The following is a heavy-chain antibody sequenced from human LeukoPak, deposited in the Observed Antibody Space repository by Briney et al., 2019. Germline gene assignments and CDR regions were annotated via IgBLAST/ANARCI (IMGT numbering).Heavy chain of an antibody. V-gene: IGHV1-69*01. Sequence: SVKVSCKASGGTFSSYAISWVRQAPGQGLGWMGGIIPIFGTANYAQKFQGRVTITADESTSTAYMELSSLRYEDTAVYYCARDRGNSWANYFDYWGQGTLVTVSS. CDR3: ARDRGNSWANYFDY. CDR1: GGTFSSYA. CDR2: IIPIFGTA. J-gene: IGHJ4*02. D-gene: IGHD4-23*01.